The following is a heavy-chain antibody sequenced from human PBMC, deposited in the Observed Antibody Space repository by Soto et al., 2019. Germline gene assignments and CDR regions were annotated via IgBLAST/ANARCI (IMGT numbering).Heavy chain of an antibody. CDR2: ISSSGSTI. Sequence: GGSLRLSCAASGFTFSSYEMNWVRQAPGKGLEWVSYISSSGSTIYYADSVKGRFTISRDNAKNSLYLQMNSLRAEDTAVYYCARAQEISSAFDIWGQGTMVTVSS. J-gene: IGHJ3*02. V-gene: IGHV3-48*03. CDR3: ARAQEISSAFDI. D-gene: IGHD2-15*01. CDR1: GFTFSSYE.